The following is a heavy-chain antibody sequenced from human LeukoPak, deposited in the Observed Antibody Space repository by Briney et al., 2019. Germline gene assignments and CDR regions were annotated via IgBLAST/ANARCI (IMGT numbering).Heavy chain of an antibody. CDR1: GFTFSSYA. Sequence: GGSLRLSCAASGFTFSSYAMSWVRQAPGKGLEWVSAISGSGGSTYYADSVKGRFTISRDNSKNTLYLQRNSLRAEDTAVYYCARKPGIAVAASPYWGQGTLVTVSS. V-gene: IGHV3-23*01. CDR2: ISGSGGST. CDR3: ARKPGIAVAASPY. D-gene: IGHD6-19*01. J-gene: IGHJ4*02.